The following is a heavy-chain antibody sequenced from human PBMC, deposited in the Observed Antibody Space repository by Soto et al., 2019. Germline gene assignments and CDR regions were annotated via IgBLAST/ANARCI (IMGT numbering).Heavy chain of an antibody. J-gene: IGHJ4*02. Sequence: ASVKVSCKASGYSFISYGISWVRQAPGQGLEWMGWISGYNGNTKYAQKLQGRVTMTTDTSTSTVYMELRSLRSDDTAVYYCARDQWKLDHRRGWYGDWGQGNLVTVSS. CDR2: ISGYNGNT. V-gene: IGHV1-18*04. D-gene: IGHD6-19*01. CDR3: ARDQWKLDHRRGWYGD. CDR1: GYSFISYG.